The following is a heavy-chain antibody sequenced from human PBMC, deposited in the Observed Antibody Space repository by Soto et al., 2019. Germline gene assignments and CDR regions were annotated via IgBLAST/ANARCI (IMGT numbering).Heavy chain of an antibody. J-gene: IGHJ5*02. D-gene: IGHD2-21*01. V-gene: IGHV4-61*01. CDR2: VENSGST. Sequence: SETLSLTCSVSGGSVSSESYYWSWIRQTPGKGLEWIGNVENSGSTKYNPSLKSRVTISVDTSKNQFSLKLSSVAGADTAVYYCARERGDSHWIDPWGQGTLVTVSS. CDR3: ARERGDSHWIDP. CDR1: GGSVSSESYY.